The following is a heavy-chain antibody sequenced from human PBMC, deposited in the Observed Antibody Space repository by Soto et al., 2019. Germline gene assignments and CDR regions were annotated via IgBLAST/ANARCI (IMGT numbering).Heavy chain of an antibody. J-gene: IGHJ4*02. D-gene: IGHD6-13*01. CDR1: GGSISSGGYY. CDR2: IYYSGST. Sequence: KPSETLSLTCTVSGGSISSGGYYWSWIRQHPGKGLEWIGYIYYSGSTYYNPSLKSRVTISVDTSKNQFSLKLSSVTAADTAVYYCARGAAGESFDYWGQGTLVTVSS. V-gene: IGHV4-31*03. CDR3: ARGAAGESFDY.